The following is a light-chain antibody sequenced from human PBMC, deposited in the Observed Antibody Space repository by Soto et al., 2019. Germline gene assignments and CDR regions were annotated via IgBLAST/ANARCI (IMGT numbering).Light chain of an antibody. Sequence: QSVLTQPPSASGTPGQRVTISCSGSSSNIEINPVHWYQQLPGMAPKLLIYNNNQRPSGVPGRFSGSTSGTSASLAITGLESGDEAGYFCAAWYDRRKGVVFGGGTKLTAL. V-gene: IGLV1-44*01. J-gene: IGLJ2*01. CDR2: NNN. CDR3: AAWYDRRKGVV. CDR1: SSNIEINP.